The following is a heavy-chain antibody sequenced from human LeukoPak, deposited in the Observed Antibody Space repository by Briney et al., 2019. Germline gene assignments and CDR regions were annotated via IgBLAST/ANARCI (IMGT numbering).Heavy chain of an antibody. D-gene: IGHD3-10*01. J-gene: IGHJ4*02. CDR2: INSGGTTK. CDR3: ARDRPRSDSYYVFDY. V-gene: IGHV3-48*03. CDR1: GYSFSNHE. Sequence: GGSLRLSCEASGYSFSNHEMNWVRQAPGKGLEWLSYINSGGTTKYYADSVKGRFTISRDNAKNSLYLQMNSLRADDTAVYCCARDRPRSDSYYVFDYWGQGNLVIVSS.